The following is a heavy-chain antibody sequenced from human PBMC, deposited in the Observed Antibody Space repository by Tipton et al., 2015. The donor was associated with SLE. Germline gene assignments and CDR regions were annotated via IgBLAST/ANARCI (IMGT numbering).Heavy chain of an antibody. CDR3: ARDLGIAVAAPYNWFDP. Sequence: LRLSCTVSGGSISSYYWSWIRQPPGKGLEWIGYIYYSGSTNYNPSLKSRVTISVDTSKNQFSLKLSSVTAADTAVYYCARDLGIAVAAPYNWFDPWGQGTLVTVSS. V-gene: IGHV4-59*01. D-gene: IGHD6-19*01. CDR1: GGSISSYY. CDR2: IYYSGST. J-gene: IGHJ5*02.